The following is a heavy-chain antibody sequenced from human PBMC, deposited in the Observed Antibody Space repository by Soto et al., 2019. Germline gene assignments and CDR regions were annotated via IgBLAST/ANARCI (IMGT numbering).Heavy chain of an antibody. CDR2: IYWDDDK. CDR3: AHYFYILVDDAFDI. CDR1: GFSLSTSGVG. Sequence: QITLKASGPTLVKPTQTLTLTCTFSGFSLSTSGVGVGWIRQPPGKALEWLALIYWDDDKRYSPSLKSRLTITKDTSKNQVVLIMTNMDPVDTATYYCAHYFYILVDDAFDIWGQGTMVTVSS. D-gene: IGHD2-8*02. J-gene: IGHJ3*02. V-gene: IGHV2-5*02.